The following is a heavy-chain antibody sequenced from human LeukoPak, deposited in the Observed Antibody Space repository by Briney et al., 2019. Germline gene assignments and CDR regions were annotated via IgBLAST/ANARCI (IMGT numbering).Heavy chain of an antibody. Sequence: PSETLSLTCTVSGGSISSYYWSWIRQPPGKGLEWIGYIYYSGSTNYNPSLKSRVTISVDTSKNQFSLKLSSVTAADTAVYYCARDSLSSWYARGSYDAFDIWGQGTMVTVSS. V-gene: IGHV4-59*01. D-gene: IGHD6-13*01. CDR2: IYYSGST. J-gene: IGHJ3*02. CDR1: GGSISSYY. CDR3: ARDSLSSWYARGSYDAFDI.